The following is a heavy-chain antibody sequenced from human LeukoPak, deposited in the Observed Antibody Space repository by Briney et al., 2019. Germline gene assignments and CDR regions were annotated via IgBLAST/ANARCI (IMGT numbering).Heavy chain of an antibody. CDR1: GYTFTSFG. D-gene: IGHD6-19*01. Sequence: GASVKVSCKASGYTFTSFGISWVRQAPGQGLEWMGWISAYNGNTNYAQKLQGRVTMTTDTSTSTAYMELRSLRSDDTAVYYCARDPGYSSGWYQYKGAFGIWGQGTMVTVSS. CDR3: ARDPGYSSGWYQYKGAFGI. CDR2: ISAYNGNT. J-gene: IGHJ3*02. V-gene: IGHV1-18*01.